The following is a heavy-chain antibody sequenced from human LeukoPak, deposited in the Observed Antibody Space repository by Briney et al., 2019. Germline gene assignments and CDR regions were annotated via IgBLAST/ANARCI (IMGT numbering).Heavy chain of an antibody. CDR1: GFTFSSYS. CDR2: ISSSSSYI. V-gene: IGHV3-21*01. D-gene: IGHD3-3*01. J-gene: IGHJ4*02. Sequence: GGSLRLSCAASGFTFSSYSMNWVRQAPGKGLKWVSSISSSSSYIYYADSVKGRFTISRDNAKNSLYLQMNSLRAEDTAVYYCARVGGQRYYDFWSGSYYFDYWGQGTLVTVSS. CDR3: ARVGGQRYYDFWSGSYYFDY.